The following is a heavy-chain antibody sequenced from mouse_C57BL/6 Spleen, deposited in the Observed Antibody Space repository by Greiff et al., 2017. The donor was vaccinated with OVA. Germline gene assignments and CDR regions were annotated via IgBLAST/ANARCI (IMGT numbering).Heavy chain of an antibody. CDR1: GYAFSSYW. V-gene: IGHV1-80*01. J-gene: IGHJ2*01. CDR3: ARTDYSNSFDY. Sequence: QVQLKQSGAELVKPGASVKISCKASGYAFSSYWMNWVKQRPGKGLEWIGQIYPGDGDTNYNGKFKGKATLTADKSSSTAYMQLSSLTSEDSAVYFCARTDYSNSFDYWGQGTTLTVSS. D-gene: IGHD2-5*01. CDR2: IYPGDGDT.